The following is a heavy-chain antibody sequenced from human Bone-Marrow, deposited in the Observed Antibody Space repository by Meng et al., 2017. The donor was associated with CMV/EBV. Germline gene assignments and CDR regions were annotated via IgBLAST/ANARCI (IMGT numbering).Heavy chain of an antibody. J-gene: IGHJ6*02. CDR2: IKQDGSEK. CDR3: ARVMVWSGYYSYYYYYYGMDV. V-gene: IGHV3-7*01. CDR1: GFTFSSYW. D-gene: IGHD3-3*01. Sequence: GESLKISCAASGFTFSSYWMSWVRQAPGKGLEWVANIKQDGSEKYYVDSVEGRFTISRDNAKNSLYLQMNSLRAEDTAVYYCARVMVWSGYYSYYYYYYGMDVWGQGTTVTVSS.